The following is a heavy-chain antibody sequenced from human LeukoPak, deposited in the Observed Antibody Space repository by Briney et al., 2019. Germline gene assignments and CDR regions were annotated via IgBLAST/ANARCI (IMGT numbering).Heavy chain of an antibody. V-gene: IGHV4-59*12. Sequence: SETLSLTCTVSGGSISSYYWSWIRQPPGKGLEWIGYIYHSGSTYYNPSLKSRVTISVDRSKNQFSLKLSSVTAADTAVYYCARYCSSTSCYRWFDPWGQGTLVTVSS. CDR2: IYHSGST. D-gene: IGHD2-2*01. CDR1: GGSISSYY. CDR3: ARYCSSTSCYRWFDP. J-gene: IGHJ5*02.